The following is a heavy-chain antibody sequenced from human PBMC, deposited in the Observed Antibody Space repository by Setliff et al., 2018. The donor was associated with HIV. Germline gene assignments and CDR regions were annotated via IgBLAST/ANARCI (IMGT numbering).Heavy chain of an antibody. D-gene: IGHD5-18*01. Sequence: SETLSLTCAVYGGSFSGYYWSWIRQPPGKGLEWIGHIYTSGTTNYNSSLKSRVVISVDPSKNQFSLKLTSLTAADTAVYFCARAPGYSYSFYFDSWGQGTLVTVPQ. CDR2: IYTSGTT. CDR3: ARAPGYSYSFYFDS. CDR1: GGSFSGYY. V-gene: IGHV4-59*10. J-gene: IGHJ4*02.